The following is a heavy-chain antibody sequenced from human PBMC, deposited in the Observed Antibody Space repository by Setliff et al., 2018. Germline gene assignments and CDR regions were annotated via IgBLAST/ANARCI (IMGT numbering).Heavy chain of an antibody. D-gene: IGHD6-13*01. V-gene: IGHV1-8*01. CDR1: GYTFTSYD. CDR3: ARLDIAAANEDY. Sequence: GASVKVSCKASGYTFTSYDINWVRQATGQGLAWMGWMNPNSGNTGYAQKLQGRVTMTRNTSISTAYMELSSLRSEDTAVYYCARLDIAAANEDYWGQGTLVTVSS. CDR2: MNPNSGNT. J-gene: IGHJ4*02.